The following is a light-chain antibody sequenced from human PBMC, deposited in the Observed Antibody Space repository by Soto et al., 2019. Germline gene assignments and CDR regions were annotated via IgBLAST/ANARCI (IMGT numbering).Light chain of an antibody. Sequence: LTQAPSVSAAPGHNFTISCSGSSSNIGNNYVSWYQQLPGTAPKLLIYENNKRPSGIPDRFSGSKSGTSATLGITGLQTGDEADYYCGTWDSSLSAYVFGTGTKVTVL. J-gene: IGLJ1*01. CDR3: GTWDSSLSAYV. CDR2: ENN. CDR1: SSNIGNNY. V-gene: IGLV1-51*02.